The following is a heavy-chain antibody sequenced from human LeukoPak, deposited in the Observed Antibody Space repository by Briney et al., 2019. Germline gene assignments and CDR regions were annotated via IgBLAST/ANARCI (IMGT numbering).Heavy chain of an antibody. CDR3: AREGKRWLQLTPFDY. V-gene: IGHV3-30-3*01. CDR1: GFTFSSYA. CDR2: ISYDGSNK. D-gene: IGHD5-24*01. J-gene: IGHJ4*02. Sequence: GGSLRLSCAASGFTFSSYAMHWVRQAPGKGLEWVAVISYDGSNKYYADSVKGRFTISRDNSKNTLYLQMNSLRAEDTAVYYCAREGKRWLQLTPFDYWXQGTLVTVSS.